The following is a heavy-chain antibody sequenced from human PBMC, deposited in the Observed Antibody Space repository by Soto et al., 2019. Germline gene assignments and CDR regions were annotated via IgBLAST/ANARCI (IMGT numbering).Heavy chain of an antibody. CDR1: GGTFSSYA. V-gene: IGHV1-69*01. D-gene: IGHD1-26*01. Sequence: QVQLVQSGAEVKKPGSSVKVSCKASGGTFSSYAISWVRQAPGQGLEWMGGIIPIFGTANYAQKFQGRVTITGDDSTSTADRGRGGMRSEDRAVYYWGGGGGGSYPPQGGSAPGGQGPLVPVSS. J-gene: IGHJ5*02. CDR2: IIPIFGTA. CDR3: GGGGGGSYPPQGGSAP.